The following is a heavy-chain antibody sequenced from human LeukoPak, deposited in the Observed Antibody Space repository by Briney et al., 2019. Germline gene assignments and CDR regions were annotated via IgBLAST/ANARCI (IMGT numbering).Heavy chain of an antibody. Sequence: GGSLRLSCAASGFTFSSYSMNWVRQAPGKGLEWVSVIYSGGSTYYADSVKGRFTISRDNSKNTLYLQMNSLRAEDTAVYYCAKDRSSSWWNFDYWGQGTLVTVSS. CDR1: GFTFSSYS. CDR2: IYSGGST. CDR3: AKDRSSSWWNFDY. V-gene: IGHV3-23*03. D-gene: IGHD6-13*01. J-gene: IGHJ4*02.